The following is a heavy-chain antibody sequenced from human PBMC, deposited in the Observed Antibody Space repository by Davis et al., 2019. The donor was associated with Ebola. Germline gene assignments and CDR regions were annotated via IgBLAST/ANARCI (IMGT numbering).Heavy chain of an antibody. Sequence: GGSLRLSCAASGFTFSSYAMSRVRQAPGKGLEWVSRISAIGGDTYYADSVKGRFTISRDNSKNTLNLQMNSLRAEDTAIYYCAKLDYNDSYFQDWGQGTLVTVSS. D-gene: IGHD4-17*01. J-gene: IGHJ1*01. V-gene: IGHV3-23*01. CDR3: AKLDYNDSYFQD. CDR1: GFTFSSYA. CDR2: ISAIGGDT.